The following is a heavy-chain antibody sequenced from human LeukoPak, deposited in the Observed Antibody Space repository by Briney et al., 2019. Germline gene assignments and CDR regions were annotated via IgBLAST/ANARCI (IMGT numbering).Heavy chain of an antibody. V-gene: IGHV3-53*01. CDR2: IYSGGGT. J-gene: IGHJ4*02. CDR3: ARGGHSYGSYDY. Sequence: GGSLRLSCAASGFTVSGKFMSWVRQAPGKGLEWVSVIYSGGGTYYADSVKGRFTISRDNSKNTLYLQMNSLRAEDTAVYYCARGGHSYGSYDYWGQGTLVTVSS. CDR1: GFTVSGKF. D-gene: IGHD5-18*01.